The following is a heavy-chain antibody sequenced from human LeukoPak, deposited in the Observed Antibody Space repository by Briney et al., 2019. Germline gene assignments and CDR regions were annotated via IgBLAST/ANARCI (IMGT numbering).Heavy chain of an antibody. V-gene: IGHV3-15*01. CDR2: IKSKTDGGTT. J-gene: IGHJ4*02. D-gene: IGHD2-15*01. CDR1: GFTFSNAW. CDR3: TTCSGGSCYCFDY. Sequence: GGSLRLSCAASGFTFSNAWMSWVRQAPGKGLEWVGRIKSKTDGGTTDYAAPVKGRFTISRDDSKNTLYLQMNSLKTEDTAVYYCTTCSGGSCYCFDYWGQGTLVTVSS.